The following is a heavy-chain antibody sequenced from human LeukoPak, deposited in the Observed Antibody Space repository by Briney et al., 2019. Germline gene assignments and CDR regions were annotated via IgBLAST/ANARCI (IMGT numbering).Heavy chain of an antibody. J-gene: IGHJ4*02. Sequence: GGTLRLSCAASGFTFSGSAMHWVRQASGQGLEWVGRIRSKANSYATAYAASVKGRFTISRDDSKNTAYLQMNSLKTEDTAVYYCTRFGVPAAPDYWGQGTLVTVSS. D-gene: IGHD2-2*01. CDR1: GFTFSGSA. V-gene: IGHV3-73*01. CDR3: TRFGVPAAPDY. CDR2: IRSKANSYAT.